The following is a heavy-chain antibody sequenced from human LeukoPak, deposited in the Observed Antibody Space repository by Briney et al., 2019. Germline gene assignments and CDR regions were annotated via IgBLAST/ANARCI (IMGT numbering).Heavy chain of an antibody. J-gene: IGHJ5*02. CDR3: AKDSEMNYDFWSGYYNWFDP. CDR1: GFTFSSYG. CDR2: ISYDGSNK. Sequence: PGRSLRLSCAASGFTFSSYGMHWVRQAPGKGLEWEAVISYDGSNKYYADSVKGRFTISRDNSKNTLYLQMNSLRAEDTAVYYCAKDSEMNYDFWSGYYNWFDPWGQEPWSPSPQ. D-gene: IGHD3-3*01. V-gene: IGHV3-30*18.